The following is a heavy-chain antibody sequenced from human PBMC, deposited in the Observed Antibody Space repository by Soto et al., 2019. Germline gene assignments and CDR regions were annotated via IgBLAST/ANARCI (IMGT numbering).Heavy chain of an antibody. CDR3: ARGAATKIVGVMYDAFDI. D-gene: IGHD3-22*01. V-gene: IGHV1-69*12. J-gene: IGHJ3*02. CDR2: IIPVFGSA. CDR1: GATLNTFIDYG. Sequence: QVQLVQSGAEVKKPGSSVKVSCEASGATLNTFIDYGITWVRQAPGQGLEWMGGIIPVFGSAHYAQKFKGRVTMCADESTRTAYMELRSLRSDETAVSYCARGAATKIVGVMYDAFDIWCQGTMVTVSS.